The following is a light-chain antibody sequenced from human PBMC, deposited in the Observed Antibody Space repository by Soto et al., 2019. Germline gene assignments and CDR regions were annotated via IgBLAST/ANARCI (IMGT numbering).Light chain of an antibody. CDR3: QQYHNWPPIT. CDR1: QSVLSK. V-gene: IGKV3-15*01. J-gene: IGKJ5*01. CDR2: DAS. Sequence: EIVMTQSPGTLSVSPGERATLSCRASQSVLSKLAWYQQKPGQAPRLLIYDASTRATGIPARFSGSGSGTEFTLTISSLQSEDFAVYYCQQYHNWPPITFGQGTRLEIK.